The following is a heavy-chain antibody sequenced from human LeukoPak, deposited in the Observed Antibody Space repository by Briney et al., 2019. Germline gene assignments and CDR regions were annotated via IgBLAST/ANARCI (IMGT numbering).Heavy chain of an antibody. CDR1: GGSIRTSSYY. V-gene: IGHV4-39*01. D-gene: IGHD6-19*01. Sequence: SETLSLTCVVSGGSIRTSSYYWAWIRQPPAKGLEWIVSIYYSGSIYYNSSLKSRITVSADTSKNQLSLRLSSVTAADTAVYYCAIHVDSGWYRGIDIWGQGTMVTVSS. CDR3: AIHVDSGWYRGIDI. CDR2: IYYSGSI. J-gene: IGHJ3*02.